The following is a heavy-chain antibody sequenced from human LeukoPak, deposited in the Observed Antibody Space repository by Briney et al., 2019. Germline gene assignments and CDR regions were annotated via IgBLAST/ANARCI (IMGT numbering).Heavy chain of an antibody. Sequence: SETLSLTCTVSGYSISSGYYWGWIRQPPGKGLEWIGSIYDSGSTYYNPSLKSRVTISVDTSKNQFSLKLSSVTAADTAVYYCARVGATYFDYWGQGTLVTISS. J-gene: IGHJ4*02. CDR3: ARVGATYFDY. CDR1: GYSISSGYY. V-gene: IGHV4-38-2*02. CDR2: IYDSGST. D-gene: IGHD1-26*01.